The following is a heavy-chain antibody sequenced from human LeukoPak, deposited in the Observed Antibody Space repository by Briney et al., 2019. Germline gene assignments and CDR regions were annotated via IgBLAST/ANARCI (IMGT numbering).Heavy chain of an antibody. D-gene: IGHD3-22*01. V-gene: IGHV4-4*02. CDR3: AGLVGRYSSGLYYYYFDY. CDR2: MYLSGTT. CDR1: GDSINSLDL. Sequence: SETLSLTCTVSGDSINSLDLWSWVRQPPGKGLEWIGEMYLSGTTHSNPSVKSRVTISIDKSKNQIFLNLSSVTAADTAVYYCAGLVGRYSSGLYYYYFDYWGQGTLVTVSS. J-gene: IGHJ4*02.